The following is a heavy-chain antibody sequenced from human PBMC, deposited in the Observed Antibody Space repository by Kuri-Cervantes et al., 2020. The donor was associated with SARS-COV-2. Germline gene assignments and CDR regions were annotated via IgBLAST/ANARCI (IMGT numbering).Heavy chain of an antibody. V-gene: IGHV4-59*01. CDR2: IYYSGST. J-gene: IGHJ5*02. CDR3: ARGNVVVPAATNWFDP. CDR1: GGSISSYY. Sequence: SETLSLTCTVSGGSISSYYWSWIRQPPGKGLEWIGYIYYSGSTNYNPSLKSRVTISVDTSKNQFSLKLSSVTAADTAVYYCARGNVVVPAATNWFDPWGQGTLVTVSS. D-gene: IGHD2-2*01.